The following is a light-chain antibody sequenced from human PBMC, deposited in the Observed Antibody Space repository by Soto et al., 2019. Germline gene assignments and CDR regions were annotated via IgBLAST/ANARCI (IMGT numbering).Light chain of an antibody. CDR2: KVS. CDR1: RSLVYSDGIAY. Sequence: DVVMTQSPLSLPVTLGQPASISWSSNRSLVYSDGIAYFSWFQQRPGRSPRRLIYKVSNRDSGVPARFSGSGSGTDFALKISRVEADDVGVYYCMQATHWPITFGQGTRLEIK. J-gene: IGKJ5*01. CDR3: MQATHWPIT. V-gene: IGKV2-30*01.